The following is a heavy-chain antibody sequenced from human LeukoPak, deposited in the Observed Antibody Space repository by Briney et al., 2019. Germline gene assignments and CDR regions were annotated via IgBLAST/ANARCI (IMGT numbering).Heavy chain of an antibody. J-gene: IGHJ4*02. D-gene: IGHD2-21*02. CDR3: ARVGDGTGYYFDY. V-gene: IGHV1-69*13. CDR2: IIPIFGTA. CDR1: GGTFSSYA. Sequence: PVTVSCTASGGTFSSYAISWVRQAPGQGLEWMGGIIPIFGTANYAQKFQGRVTITADESTSTAYMELSSLRSEDTAVYYCARVGDGTGYYFDYWGQGTLVTVSS.